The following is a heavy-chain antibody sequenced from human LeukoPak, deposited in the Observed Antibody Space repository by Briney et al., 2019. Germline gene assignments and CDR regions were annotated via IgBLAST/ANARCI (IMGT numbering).Heavy chain of an antibody. J-gene: IGHJ6*03. CDR3: AVTMVRGVNYYMDV. Sequence: ASVKVSCKASGYTFTSYGISWVRQAPGQGLEWMGWISAYNGNTNYAQKLQGRVTMTTDTSTSTAYMELRSLRSEDTAVYYCAVTMVRGVNYYMDVWGKGTTVTVSS. V-gene: IGHV1-18*01. CDR2: ISAYNGNT. D-gene: IGHD3-10*01. CDR1: GYTFTSYG.